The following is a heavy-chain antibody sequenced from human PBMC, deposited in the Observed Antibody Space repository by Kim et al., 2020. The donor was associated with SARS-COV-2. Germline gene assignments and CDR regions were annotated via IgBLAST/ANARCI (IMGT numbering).Heavy chain of an antibody. J-gene: IGHJ4*02. V-gene: IGHV3-30*02. D-gene: IGHD3-3*01. Sequence: VEGRFTISRDNSKNTLYLQMNSLRAEDTAVYYCAKPLPPITIFGVGAIDYWGQGTLVTVSS. CDR3: AKPLPPITIFGVGAIDY.